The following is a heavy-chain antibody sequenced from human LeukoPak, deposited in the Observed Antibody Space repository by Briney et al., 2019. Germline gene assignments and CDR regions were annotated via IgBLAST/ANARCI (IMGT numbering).Heavy chain of an antibody. CDR1: GFTFDDYA. D-gene: IGHD6-19*01. Sequence: GGSLRLSCAASGFTFDDYAMHWVRQAPGKGLEWVAGTSWNSGTIAYGDSVKGRFTISRDNAKDSLWLQMNSLRAEDMALYYCAKDSRLRFDTSGWYSFDYWGQGTLVTVSS. J-gene: IGHJ4*02. CDR2: TSWNSGTI. CDR3: AKDSRLRFDTSGWYSFDY. V-gene: IGHV3-9*03.